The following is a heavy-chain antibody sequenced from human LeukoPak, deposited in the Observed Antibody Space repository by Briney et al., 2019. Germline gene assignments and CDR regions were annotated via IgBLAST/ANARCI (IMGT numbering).Heavy chain of an antibody. D-gene: IGHD1-26*01. CDR1: GYTLTELS. CDR2: FDPEDGET. J-gene: IGHJ4*02. CDR3: ATRGENRYSGSYLPF. V-gene: IGHV1-24*01. Sequence: ASVKVSCKVSGYTLTELSMHWVRQAPGKGLEWMGGFDPEDGETIYAQKFQGRVTMTKDTSTDTAYMDLSSLRSEDTAVYYCATRGENRYSGSYLPFWGQGTLVTVSS.